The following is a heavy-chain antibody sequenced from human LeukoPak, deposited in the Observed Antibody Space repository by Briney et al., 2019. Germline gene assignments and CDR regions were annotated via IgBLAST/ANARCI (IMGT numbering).Heavy chain of an antibody. CDR1: GFTFSSYG. CDR3: AKAYLRQVVTAIPFDY. Sequence: GGSLRLSCAASGFTFSSYGVSWVRQAPGKGLEWVSAISGSGGSTYYADSVKGRFTISRDNSKNTLYLQMNSLRAEDTAVYYCAKAYLRQVVTAIPFDYWGQGTLVTVSS. D-gene: IGHD2-21*02. V-gene: IGHV3-23*01. CDR2: ISGSGGST. J-gene: IGHJ4*02.